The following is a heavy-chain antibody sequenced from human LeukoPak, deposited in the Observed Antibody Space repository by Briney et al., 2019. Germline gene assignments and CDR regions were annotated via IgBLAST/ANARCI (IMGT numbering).Heavy chain of an antibody. V-gene: IGHV4-4*07. D-gene: IGHD6-13*01. CDR1: GGSISSYY. CDR3: ARAPYSSSWMVWGGDYFDY. Sequence: PSETLSLTCTVSGGSISSYYWSRIRQPAGKGLEWIGRIYTSGSTNYNPSLKSRVTISVDKSKNQFSLKLSSVTAADTAVYYCARAPYSSSWMVWGGDYFDYWGQGTLVTVSS. CDR2: IYTSGST. J-gene: IGHJ4*02.